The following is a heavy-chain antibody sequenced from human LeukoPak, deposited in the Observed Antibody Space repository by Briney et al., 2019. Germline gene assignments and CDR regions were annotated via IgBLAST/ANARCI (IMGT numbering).Heavy chain of an antibody. D-gene: IGHD3-10*01. CDR1: GYTFTSYD. CDR2: MNLNSGNT. V-gene: IGHV1-8*01. J-gene: IGHJ4*02. Sequence: ASVKVSCKASGYTFTSYDINWVRQATGQGLEWMGWMNLNSGNTGYAQKFQGRVTMTRNTSVSIAYMELSSLRSEDTAVYYCARAILRGVITPGYWGQGTLVTVSS. CDR3: ARAILRGVITPGY.